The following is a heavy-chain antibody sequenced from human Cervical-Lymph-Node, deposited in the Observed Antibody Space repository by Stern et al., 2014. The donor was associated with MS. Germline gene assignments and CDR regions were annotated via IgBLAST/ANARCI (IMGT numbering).Heavy chain of an antibody. CDR3: ARMSRDYYYYGMDV. V-gene: IGHV2-70*01. CDR1: GFSLSTSGMC. Sequence: ESGPALVKPTQTLTLTCTFSGFSLSTSGMCVSWIRLPPGKALEWLALLDWGGNKYDNPFLGTSLTISRTTSKNQVILTVTNMDPVDTGTYYCARMSRDYYYYGMDVWGQGTTVTVSS. CDR2: LDWGGNK. J-gene: IGHJ6*02.